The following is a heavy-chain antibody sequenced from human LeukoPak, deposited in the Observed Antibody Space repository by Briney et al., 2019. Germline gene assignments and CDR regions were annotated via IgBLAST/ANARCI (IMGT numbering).Heavy chain of an antibody. Sequence: SETLSLTCRDSGGSISSNYWSWIRQPAGTGLEWIGRIYTSGSTKYNPSLKSRVTMSVDTSKNQFSLKLSSVTSTDTAVYYCAREGNPSGWVDYFDSWGQGTLVTVSS. V-gene: IGHV4-4*07. CDR1: GGSISSNY. CDR2: IYTSGST. J-gene: IGHJ4*02. D-gene: IGHD1-14*01. CDR3: AREGNPSGWVDYFDS.